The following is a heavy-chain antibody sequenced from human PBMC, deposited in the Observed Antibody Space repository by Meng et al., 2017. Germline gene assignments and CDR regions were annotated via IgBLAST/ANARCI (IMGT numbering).Heavy chain of an antibody. CDR1: GFTFDDYA. CDR3: AKDRAVAKNGFYGMDV. CDR2: ISWNRGSI. Sequence: SLKISCAASGFTFDDYAMHWVRQAPGKGLEWVSGISWNRGSIGYADSVLGRFTISRDNAKNSLYLQMNSLRPEDTALYYCAKDRAVAKNGFYGMDVWGQGITVTVSS. J-gene: IGHJ6*02. V-gene: IGHV3-9*01. D-gene: IGHD5-12*01.